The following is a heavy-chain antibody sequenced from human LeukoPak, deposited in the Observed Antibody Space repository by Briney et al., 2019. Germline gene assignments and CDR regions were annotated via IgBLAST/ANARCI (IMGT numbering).Heavy chain of an antibody. D-gene: IGHD5-24*01. Sequence: PGMSLRLSCSASGFTFANYAMHWIRQGPGKGLEWVAKISFDGSQKHFGESVRGRFDVSRDDSTNTLYLQMHNLETEDTALYYCAKGGDGKFPFDIWGQGTLVTVSS. J-gene: IGHJ4*02. V-gene: IGHV3-30*09. CDR3: AKGGDGKFPFDI. CDR1: GFTFANYA. CDR2: ISFDGSQK.